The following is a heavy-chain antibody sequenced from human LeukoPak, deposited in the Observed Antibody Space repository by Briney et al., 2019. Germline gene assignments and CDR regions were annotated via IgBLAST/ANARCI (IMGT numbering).Heavy chain of an antibody. D-gene: IGHD2-21*01. CDR1: RFTFSTYS. Sequence: GGSLRLSCAASRFTFSTYSMNWVRQAPGKGLEWVSSISSRSTYIYYAGSVEGRFTISRDNAKNSLYLQMNNLRAEDTAMFYCATSMAQDVDAFHIWGQGTMVTVSS. V-gene: IGHV3-21*01. J-gene: IGHJ3*02. CDR2: ISSRSTYI. CDR3: ATSMAQDVDAFHI.